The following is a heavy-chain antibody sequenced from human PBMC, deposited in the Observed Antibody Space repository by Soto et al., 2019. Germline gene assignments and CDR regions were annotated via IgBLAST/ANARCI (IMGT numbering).Heavy chain of an antibody. CDR3: ARDLGGAGIRLDWFDP. D-gene: IGHD3-3*01. CDR1: GYTFTDFA. V-gene: IGHV1-3*01. Sequence: QVQLVQSGAEVKTPGASVKVSCKASGYTFTDFAMNWVRQAPGQTLEWMGWINPGNGNTKYSQKFQGRVTITRDTSASTAYMELSSLRSEDTAVYYCARDLGGAGIRLDWFDPWGQGTLVTVSS. CDR2: INPGNGNT. J-gene: IGHJ5*02.